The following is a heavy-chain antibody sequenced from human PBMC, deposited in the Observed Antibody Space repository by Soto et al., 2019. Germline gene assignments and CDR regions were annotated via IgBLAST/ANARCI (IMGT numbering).Heavy chain of an antibody. CDR1: GGSISSYY. J-gene: IGHJ6*03. V-gene: IGHV4-59*01. CDR2: IYYSGST. CDR3: ARDYFVVVPAASHYYYYMDV. Sequence: SETLSLTCTVSGGSISSYYWSWIRQPPGKGLEWIGYIYYSGSTNYNPSLKSRVTISVDTSKNQFSLKLSSVTAADTAVYYCARDYFVVVPAASHYYYYMDVWGKGTTVTVSS. D-gene: IGHD2-2*01.